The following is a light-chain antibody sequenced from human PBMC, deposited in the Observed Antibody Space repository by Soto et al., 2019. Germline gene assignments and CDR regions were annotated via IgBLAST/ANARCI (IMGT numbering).Light chain of an antibody. J-gene: IGKJ5*01. CDR2: DAS. CDR1: QGVSSY. Sequence: EIVLTQSPATLSLSPGERATLSCRASQGVSSYLAWYQQKPGKAPRLLIYDASNRATGIPARFSGSGSGTDFTLTISSLEPEDFAVYYCQQRSNWPITFGRGTRLEIK. CDR3: QQRSNWPIT. V-gene: IGKV3-11*01.